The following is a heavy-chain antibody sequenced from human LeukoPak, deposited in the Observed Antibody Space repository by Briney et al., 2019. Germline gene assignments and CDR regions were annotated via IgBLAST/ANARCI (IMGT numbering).Heavy chain of an antibody. V-gene: IGHV3-11*01. CDR2: TSRSGSTI. CDR3: AIDSTRDGSSSWDYNYMDG. D-gene: IGHD6-6*01. Sequence: GGSLRLSCAASGFTFSVYYMSWIRQAPGKGLEWVSYTSRSGSTIYYADSVTGRFTISRDNAKHSMYLQINCLRAEDTGVYYCAIDSTRDGSSSWDYNYMDGWGKGTTVTASS. CDR1: GFTFSVYY. J-gene: IGHJ6*03.